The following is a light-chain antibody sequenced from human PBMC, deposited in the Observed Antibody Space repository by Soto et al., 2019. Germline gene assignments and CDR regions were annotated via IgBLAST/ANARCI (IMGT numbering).Light chain of an antibody. CDR2: DAS. CDR3: QQYNSYPFP. V-gene: IGKV1-5*01. Sequence: DIQMTQSPSTLSASVGDRVTITCRASQSINSWLAWYQQKPGKAPKLLIYDASNLESGVPSRFSGSGSGTEFPLPLSSLPPDDFSTYFCQQYNSYPFPFGPGTKVDVK. J-gene: IGKJ3*01. CDR1: QSINSW.